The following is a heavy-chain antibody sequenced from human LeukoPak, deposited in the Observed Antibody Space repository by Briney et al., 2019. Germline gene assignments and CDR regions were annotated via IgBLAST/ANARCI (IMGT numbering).Heavy chain of an antibody. D-gene: IGHD1-14*01. J-gene: IGHJ3*02. CDR3: LGGPGNVFDI. CDR1: GFTFSNAW. Sequence: PGGSLRLSCAASGFTFSNAWMSWVRQAPGKGLEWIGRIKSKTDGGTTDYAAPVKGRFTVSRDDSKNTLYLQMNSLKTEDTAVYYFLGGPGNVFDIWGKGKMATVSS. V-gene: IGHV3-15*01. CDR2: IKSKTDGGTT.